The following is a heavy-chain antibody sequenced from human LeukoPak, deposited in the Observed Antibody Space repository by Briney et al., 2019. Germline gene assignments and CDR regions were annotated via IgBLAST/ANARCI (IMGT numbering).Heavy chain of an antibody. CDR1: GFTFSTYA. J-gene: IGHJ4*02. V-gene: IGHV3-23*01. CDR2: ISGSGGTT. Sequence: PGGSLRLSCAASGFTFSTYAMSWVRQAPGKGLEWVSSISGSGGTTYYADSVKGRFTISRDNSKNTLYLQMNSLRVEDTAVYYCARGDAFSGDHWGQGTLVTVSS. CDR3: ARGDAFSGDH. D-gene: IGHD3-16*01.